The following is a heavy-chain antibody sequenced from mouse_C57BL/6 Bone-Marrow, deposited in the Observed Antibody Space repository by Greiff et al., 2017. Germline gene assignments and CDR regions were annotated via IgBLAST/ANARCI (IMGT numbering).Heavy chain of an antibody. D-gene: IGHD1-1*01. CDR2: INSDGGST. V-gene: IGHV5-2*01. Sequence: EVKVVEPGGGLVQPGESLKLSCESNEYEFPSHDMSWVRKTPEKRLELVAAINSDGGSTYYPDTMERRFILSRDNTKKTLYLQMSSLRSEDTAVYYCARQATAWFAYWGQGTLVTVSA. CDR1: EYEFPSHD. CDR3: ARQATAWFAY. J-gene: IGHJ3*01.